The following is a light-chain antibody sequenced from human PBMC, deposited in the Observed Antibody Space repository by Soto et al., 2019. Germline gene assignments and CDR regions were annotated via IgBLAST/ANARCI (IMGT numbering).Light chain of an antibody. J-gene: IGKJ5*01. V-gene: IGKV3-20*01. CDR3: QQYSTSPIT. Sequence: EIVLTQSPGTLSLSPGERATLSCRASQSFSSTYLAWYQQKPGQAPRLLIYGASSRATGITDRVSGGGSGTDFSLTITRLDPEDFAVYYCQQYSTSPITFGKGTRLEIK. CDR2: GAS. CDR1: QSFSSTY.